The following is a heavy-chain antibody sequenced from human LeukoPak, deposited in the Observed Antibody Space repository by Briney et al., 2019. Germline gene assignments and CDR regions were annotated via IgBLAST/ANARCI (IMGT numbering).Heavy chain of an antibody. Sequence: SETLSLTCTVSGGSISGYYWGWIRQPPGKGLEYIGFIFYSGTTNYNPSLKSRVTISVDTSKNQFSLKLSSVTAADTAVYYCARTTEGGYSYGYFYYYYMDVWGKGTTVTISS. V-gene: IGHV4-59*01. D-gene: IGHD5-18*01. J-gene: IGHJ6*03. CDR1: GGSISGYY. CDR3: ARTTEGGYSYGYFYYYYMDV. CDR2: IFYSGTT.